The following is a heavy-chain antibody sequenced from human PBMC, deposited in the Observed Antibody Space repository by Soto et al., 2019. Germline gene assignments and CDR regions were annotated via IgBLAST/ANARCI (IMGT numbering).Heavy chain of an antibody. Sequence: QVQLQESGPGLVKPSETLSLTCAVSGASITHYYWNWIRQSPGKGLEWIVSFSSTGSTVYNPSLGSRVTISFDTSKNQFSLTLNSVTAADTAVYYCAGGGGSPYHNPEFDFWGPGTLVPFSS. CDR3: AGGGGSPYHNPEFDF. J-gene: IGHJ4*02. CDR1: GASITHYY. CDR2: FSSTGST. D-gene: IGHD6-13*01. V-gene: IGHV4-59*01.